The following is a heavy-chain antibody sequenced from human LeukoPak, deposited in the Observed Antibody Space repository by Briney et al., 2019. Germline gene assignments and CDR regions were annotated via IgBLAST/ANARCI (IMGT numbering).Heavy chain of an antibody. Sequence: GPLRLSCAASGFXFSSYWMHWVRQAPGKGLVWVSRINTDGGSTTYAGSVEGRSTISRDNAKNTLYLQMNSLRAEDTAVYYCARALVAPYYFDYWGQGALVTVSS. CDR2: INTDGGST. CDR3: ARALVAPYYFDY. CDR1: GFXFSSYW. V-gene: IGHV3-74*01. D-gene: IGHD2-15*01. J-gene: IGHJ4*02.